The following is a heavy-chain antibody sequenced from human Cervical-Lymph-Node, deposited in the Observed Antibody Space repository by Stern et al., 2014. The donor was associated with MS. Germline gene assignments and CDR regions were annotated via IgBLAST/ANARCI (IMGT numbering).Heavy chain of an antibody. CDR3: ARIRYSSSCLDY. J-gene: IGHJ4*02. D-gene: IGHD6-13*01. V-gene: IGHV1-2*02. CDR2: IDPNGGGT. Sequence: QVQLVQSGAEVKKPGASVKVSCKASGYTFTGSYMHLVRQAPGQGLEWMGWIDPNGGGTNYAQKFQGRVTMTRDTSISTAYMELNSLRSDDTAVYYCARIRYSSSCLDYWGQGTLVTVSS. CDR1: GYTFTGSY.